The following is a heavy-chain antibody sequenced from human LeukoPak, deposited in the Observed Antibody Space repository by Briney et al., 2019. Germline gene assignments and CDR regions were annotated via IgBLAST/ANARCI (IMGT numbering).Heavy chain of an antibody. CDR1: GGSISSYY. CDR2: IYYSGST. J-gene: IGHJ3*02. D-gene: IGHD6-13*01. Sequence: SETLFLTCTVSGGSISSYYWSWIRQPPGKGLEWIGYIYYSGSTNYNPSLKSRVTISVDTSKNQFSLKLSSVTAADTAVYYCARPPYSSSWYKGPNDAFDIWGQGTMVTVSS. V-gene: IGHV4-59*08. CDR3: ARPPYSSSWYKGPNDAFDI.